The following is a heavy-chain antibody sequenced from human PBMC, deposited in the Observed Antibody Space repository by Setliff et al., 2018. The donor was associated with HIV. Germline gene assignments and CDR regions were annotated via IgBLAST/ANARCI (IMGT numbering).Heavy chain of an antibody. D-gene: IGHD3-22*01. J-gene: IGHJ3*02. V-gene: IGHV3-15*07. CDR1: GFTFSDHH. CDR2: IKSESDGGTT. Sequence: PGGSLRLSCAASGFTFSDHHMDWVRQAPGKGLEWVGRIKSESDGGTTDLAAPVKGRFTISRDDSDKTLYLQMNSLETEDTAMYYCTTDLYDRSGYFQHNAFDIWGQGTMVTVSS. CDR3: TTDLYDRSGYFQHNAFDI.